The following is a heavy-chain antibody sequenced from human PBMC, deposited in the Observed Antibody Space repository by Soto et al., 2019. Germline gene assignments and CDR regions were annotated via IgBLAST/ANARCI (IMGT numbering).Heavy chain of an antibody. CDR3: ARTRDYDSTGYLRYFDY. J-gene: IGHJ4*02. CDR1: GFTFGSYA. D-gene: IGHD3-22*01. V-gene: IGHV3-23*01. Sequence: QLLESGGGLVQPGGSLRLSCAGYGFTFGSYAMSWVRQAPGKGLEWVSVTGGSGTGAHHADYVKGRFTISRDNPRSTLYLQMNSMRAEDTDVYYCARTRDYDSTGYLRYFDYWGQGTLVTVSS. CDR2: TGGSGTGA.